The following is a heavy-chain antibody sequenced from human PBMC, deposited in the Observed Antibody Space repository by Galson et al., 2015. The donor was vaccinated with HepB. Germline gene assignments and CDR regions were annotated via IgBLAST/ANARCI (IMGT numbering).Heavy chain of an antibody. CDR2: IKSKTDGGTT. J-gene: IGHJ4*02. Sequence: SLRLSCAASGFTFSNAWMSWVRQAPGKGLEWVGRIKSKTDGGTTDYAAPVKGRFTISRDDSKNTLYLQMNSLKTEDTAVYYCTTDLLGVRDPTYYDFWSGYYTGYWGQGTLVTVSS. D-gene: IGHD3-3*01. CDR3: TTDLLGVRDPTYYDFWSGYYTGY. V-gene: IGHV3-15*01. CDR1: GFTFSNAW.